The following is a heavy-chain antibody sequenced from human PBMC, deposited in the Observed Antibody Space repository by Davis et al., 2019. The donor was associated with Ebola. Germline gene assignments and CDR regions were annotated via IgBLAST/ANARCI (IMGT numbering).Heavy chain of an antibody. CDR1: GGSISSSNW. V-gene: IGHV4-4*02. Sequence: MPSETLSLTCAVSGGSISSSNWWSWVRQPPGKGLEWIGEIYHSGSTNYNPSLRGRVTISIDTSKNQFSLEVRSVTAADTAFYYCVRGSDAYKTGYWGQGTLVTVSS. D-gene: IGHD5-24*01. J-gene: IGHJ4*02. CDR3: VRGSDAYKTGY. CDR2: IYHSGST.